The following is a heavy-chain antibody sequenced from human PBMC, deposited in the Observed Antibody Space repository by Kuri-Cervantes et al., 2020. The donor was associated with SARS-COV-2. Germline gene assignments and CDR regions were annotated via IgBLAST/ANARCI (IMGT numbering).Heavy chain of an antibody. CDR3: ARDIGGYSYGHYFDY. D-gene: IGHD5-18*01. Sequence: ETLSLTCAVYGGSFSGYYWSWIRQPPGKGLEWIGEINHSGSTNYNPSLESRVTISVDTSKNQFSLKLSSVTAADTAVYYCARDIGGYSYGHYFDYWGQGTLVTVSS. J-gene: IGHJ4*02. V-gene: IGHV4-34*01. CDR2: INHSGST. CDR1: GGSFSGYY.